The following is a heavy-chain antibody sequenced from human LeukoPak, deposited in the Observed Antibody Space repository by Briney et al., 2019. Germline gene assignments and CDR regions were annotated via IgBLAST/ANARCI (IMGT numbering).Heavy chain of an antibody. CDR2: INNGGSNT. CDR3: VRDIQGWFDP. Sequence: PGGSLRLSCAASGFTFNNYAMNWVRQAPGKGLEWVSQINNGGSNTNYADSVKGRFTISRDNAKNTLYLQMDSLRAEDTAVYYCVRDIQGWFDPWGQGTLVTVSS. V-gene: IGHV3-74*01. CDR1: GFTFNNYA. J-gene: IGHJ5*02.